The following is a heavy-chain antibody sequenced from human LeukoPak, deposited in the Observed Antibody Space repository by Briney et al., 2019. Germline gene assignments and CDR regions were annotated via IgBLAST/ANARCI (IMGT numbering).Heavy chain of an antibody. CDR1: GSSFGDYG. J-gene: IGHJ4*02. V-gene: IGHV3-66*01. CDR2: IYSGGST. Sequence: PGGSLRLSCTASGSSFGDYGMSWFRQAPGKGLEWVSVIYSGGSTHYADSVKGRFTISRDNSKNTLYLQMNSLRAEDTAVYYCARDRLHYDSLTGYPADWGQGTLVTVSS. CDR3: ARDRLHYDSLTGYPAD. D-gene: IGHD3-9*01.